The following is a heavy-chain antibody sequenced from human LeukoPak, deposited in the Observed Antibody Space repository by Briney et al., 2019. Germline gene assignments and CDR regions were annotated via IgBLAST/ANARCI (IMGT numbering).Heavy chain of an antibody. V-gene: IGHV3-7*01. CDR3: ARDGPNSGYDAFDY. D-gene: IGHD5-12*01. Sequence: PGGSLRLSCAASGFTFSSYWMSWVRQAPGKGLEWVANIKQDGSEKYYVDSVKGRFTISRDNAKNSLYLQMNSLRSEDTAVYYCARDGPNSGYDAFDYWGQGTLVTVSS. J-gene: IGHJ4*02. CDR2: IKQDGSEK. CDR1: GFTFSSYW.